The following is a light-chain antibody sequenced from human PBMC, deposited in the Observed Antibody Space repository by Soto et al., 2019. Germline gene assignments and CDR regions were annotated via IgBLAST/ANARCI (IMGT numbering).Light chain of an antibody. J-gene: IGKJ2*01. CDR1: QSVSSSY. CDR2: GAS. CDR3: QQYGSSPPT. V-gene: IGKV3-20*01. Sequence: EIVLTQSPGTLSLSPGERATLSCRASQSVSSSYLAWCQQKPGQAPRLLIYGASSRATGIEDRFSGSGSGIDFTLTISSLEPEDFAVYYFQQYGSSPPTFGQGTKLQIK.